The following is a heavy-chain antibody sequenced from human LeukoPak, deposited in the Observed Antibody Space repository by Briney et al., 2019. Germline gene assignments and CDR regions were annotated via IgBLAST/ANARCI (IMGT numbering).Heavy chain of an antibody. Sequence: PGGSLRLSCAASGFTFSNYEMNWVRQAPGKGLEWVSYIITSGTTIYYADSVKGRFTISRDSAKNSLYLQMNSLRAEDTAVYYCARQRYQRDGFDIWGQGTMVTVSS. CDR3: ARQRYQRDGFDI. CDR1: GFTFSNYE. CDR2: IITSGTTI. V-gene: IGHV3-48*03. D-gene: IGHD2-2*01. J-gene: IGHJ3*02.